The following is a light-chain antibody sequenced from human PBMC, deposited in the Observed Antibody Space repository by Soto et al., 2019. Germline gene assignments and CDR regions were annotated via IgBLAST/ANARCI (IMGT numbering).Light chain of an antibody. CDR1: TSDVGGFDS. Sequence: QSALTQPASVSGSPGQSITISCTATTSDVGGFDSVSWYQQHPGTAPRVIIYEVSNRPSGVSDRFSGSKSGNTASLTISGLQADDESHYYCSSYASRDTVLFGGGTKLTVL. CDR2: EVS. V-gene: IGLV2-14*01. CDR3: SSYASRDTVL. J-gene: IGLJ3*02.